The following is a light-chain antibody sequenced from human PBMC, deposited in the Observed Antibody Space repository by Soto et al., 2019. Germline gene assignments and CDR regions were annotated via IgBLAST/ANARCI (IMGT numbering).Light chain of an antibody. CDR2: GAS. Sequence: EIVLTQSPGTLSLSPGERATLSCRASQSVNNNYLAWYRQKPGQGTRLLIYGASIRLPGIPDRFRGSGSGTDFTLTITRLEPEDFAVYYCQQYAGSFTFGQGTRLDIK. CDR3: QQYAGSFT. V-gene: IGKV3-20*01. J-gene: IGKJ5*01. CDR1: QSVNNNY.